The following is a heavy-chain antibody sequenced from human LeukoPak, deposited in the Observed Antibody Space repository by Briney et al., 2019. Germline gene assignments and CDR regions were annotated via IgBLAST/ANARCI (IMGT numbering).Heavy chain of an antibody. V-gene: IGHV4-30-2*01. CDR1: GGSISSGGYS. Sequence: SQTLSLTCAVSGGSISSGGYSWSWIRQPPEKGREWIGNIYHSGNTYYNPSLKSRATISVDRSKNQFSLKLSSVTAADTAVYYCARAPYYGDFPYYFDYWGQGTLVTVSS. CDR3: ARAPYYGDFPYYFDY. J-gene: IGHJ4*02. D-gene: IGHD4-17*01. CDR2: IYHSGNT.